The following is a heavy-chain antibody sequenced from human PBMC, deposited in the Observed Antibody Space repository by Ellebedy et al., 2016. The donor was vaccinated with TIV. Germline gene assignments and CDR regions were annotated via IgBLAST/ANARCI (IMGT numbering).Heavy chain of an antibody. CDR2: INPNVNST. V-gene: IGHV1-46*01. CDR3: ARDVTVTTTEAFDY. J-gene: IGHJ4*02. CDR1: GYMFTSHY. D-gene: IGHD4-17*01. Sequence: AASVKVSCKASGYMFTSHYMHWVRQTPGQGLEWMGIINPNVNSTRYAQKFQGRVTMTRDTSTSTVYMELSSLRSEDTAVYYCARDVTVTTTEAFDYWGQGTLVTVSS.